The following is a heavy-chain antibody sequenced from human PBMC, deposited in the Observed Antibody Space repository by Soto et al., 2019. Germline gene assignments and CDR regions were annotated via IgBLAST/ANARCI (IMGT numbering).Heavy chain of an antibody. V-gene: IGHV1-69*01. CDR1: GGTFSTYA. CDR3: XXXXXXXXXXXXXFDF. CDR2: IIPVFGAT. J-gene: IGHJ4*02. Sequence: QVHLVQSGAEVRKPGSSVKVSCKASGGTFSTYAFSWVRQAPGQGLEWVGGIIPVFGATFYAQKFQGRVTVTADESTTXXXXXXXXXXXXXXXXXXXXXXXXXXXXXXXXFDFWGQGTQITVSS.